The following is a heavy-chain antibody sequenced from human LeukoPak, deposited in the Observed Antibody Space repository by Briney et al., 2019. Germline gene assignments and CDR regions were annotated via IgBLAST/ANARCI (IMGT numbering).Heavy chain of an antibody. Sequence: GESLKISCQGSGYSFTSYWIGWVRPMPGKGLEWMGIIYPGDSDTRYSPSFQGQVTISADKSISTAYLQWSSLRASDTAMYYCARPSDYYDSSGYQWYFDYWGQGTLVTVSS. CDR1: GYSFTSYW. V-gene: IGHV5-51*01. CDR3: ARPSDYYDSSGYQWYFDY. J-gene: IGHJ4*02. CDR2: IYPGDSDT. D-gene: IGHD3-22*01.